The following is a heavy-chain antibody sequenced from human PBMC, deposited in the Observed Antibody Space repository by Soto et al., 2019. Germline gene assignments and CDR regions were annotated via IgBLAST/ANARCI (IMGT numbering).Heavy chain of an antibody. CDR1: GGSIRSYY. CDR2: IYYSGST. CDR3: ARHGSFDYHYYMDV. D-gene: IGHD3-10*01. Sequence: SETLCLTCTVSGGSIRSYYWSWIRQPPGKGLEWIGYIYYSGSTNYNPSLKSRVTISVDTSKNQFSLKLSSVTAADTAVYYCARHGSFDYHYYMDVWGKGTTVTVSS. J-gene: IGHJ6*03. V-gene: IGHV4-59*08.